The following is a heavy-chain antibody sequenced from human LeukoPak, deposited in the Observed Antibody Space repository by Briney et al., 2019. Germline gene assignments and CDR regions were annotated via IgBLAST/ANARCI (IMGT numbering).Heavy chain of an antibody. V-gene: IGHV4-59*08. J-gene: IGHJ6*02. CDR2: IYYSGST. CDR3: ARNAMGFGEFYYGMDV. Sequence: SETLSLTCTVSGGSISSYNWSWIRQPPGKGLEWIGYIYYSGSTNYNPSLKSRVTISVDTSKNQFSLKLSSVTAADTAVYYCARNAMGFGEFYYGMDVWGQGTTVTVSS. D-gene: IGHD3-10*01. CDR1: GGSISSYN.